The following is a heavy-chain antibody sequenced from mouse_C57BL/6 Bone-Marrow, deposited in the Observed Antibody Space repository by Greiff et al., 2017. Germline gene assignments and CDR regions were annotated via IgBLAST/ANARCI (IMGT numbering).Heavy chain of an antibody. J-gene: IGHJ1*03. D-gene: IGHD4-1*01. V-gene: IGHV5-17*01. CDR3: ARKLDWDDYWYFDV. CDR1: GFTFSDYG. Sequence: EVMLVESGGGLVKPGGSLKLSCAASGFTFSDYGMHWVRQAPEKGLEWVAYISSGSSTIYYADTVKGRFTISRDNAKNTLFLQMTSLRSEDTDVYYCARKLDWDDYWYFDVWGTGTTVTVSS. CDR2: ISSGSSTI.